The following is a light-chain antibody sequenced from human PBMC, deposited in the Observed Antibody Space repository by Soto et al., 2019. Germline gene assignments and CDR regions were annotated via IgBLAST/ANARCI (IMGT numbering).Light chain of an antibody. CDR1: QSVSSN. CDR2: GAT. V-gene: IGKV3-15*01. J-gene: IGKJ2*01. Sequence: EIVMTQSPATLSVSPGERATLSCRASQSVSSNLAWYQQKPGQAPRLLIYGATTRATGTPARFSGGGSGTEFTPTISSLQSEDFAYYCCQQYDNWYTFGQGTKLEIK. CDR3: QQYDNWYT.